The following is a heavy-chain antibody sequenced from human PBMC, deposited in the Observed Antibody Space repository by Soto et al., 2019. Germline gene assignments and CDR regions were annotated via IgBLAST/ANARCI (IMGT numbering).Heavy chain of an antibody. CDR2: IYYSGST. J-gene: IGHJ6*01. Sequence: SETLSLTCTVSGGSISSYYWSWIRQPPGKGLEWIGYIYYSGSTNYNPSLKSRVTISVDTSKNQFSLKLSSVTAADTAVYYCAGSHRALYAFSTRRSPDPGSAGM. V-gene: IGHV4-59*01. D-gene: IGHD1-26*01. CDR1: GGSISSYY. CDR3: AGSHRALYAFSTRRSPDPGSAGM.